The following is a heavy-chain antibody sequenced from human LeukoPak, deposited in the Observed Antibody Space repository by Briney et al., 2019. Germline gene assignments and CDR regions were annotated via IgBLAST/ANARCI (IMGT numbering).Heavy chain of an antibody. D-gene: IGHD6-13*01. CDR2: ISSDGSDT. J-gene: IGHJ4*02. Sequence: GGPLRLSCAASGFTFSSYWMHWVRQAPGKGLVWVSRISSDGSDTNYADSVKGRFTISRDNAKNTLYLPLNSLRAEDTAVYYCARGSYSLGGFDYWGQGTLVTVSS. V-gene: IGHV3-74*01. CDR3: ARGSYSLGGFDY. CDR1: GFTFSSYW.